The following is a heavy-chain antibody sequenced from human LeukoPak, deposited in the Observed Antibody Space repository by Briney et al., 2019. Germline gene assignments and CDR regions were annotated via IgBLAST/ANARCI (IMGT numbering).Heavy chain of an antibody. Sequence: SETLSLTCTVSGGSISTSSYYWVWIRQSPRKGLEWIGSIYYSGSTYYNPSLKSRVTISIDKSKNQFSLRLSSVTAADTAVYFCAILTGDTFDVWGQGTMVTVSS. V-gene: IGHV4-39*01. CDR1: GGSISTSSYY. CDR2: IYYSGST. J-gene: IGHJ3*01. CDR3: AILTGDTFDV. D-gene: IGHD7-27*01.